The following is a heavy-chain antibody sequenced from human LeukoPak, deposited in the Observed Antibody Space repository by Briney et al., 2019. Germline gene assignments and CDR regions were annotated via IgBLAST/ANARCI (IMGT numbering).Heavy chain of an antibody. J-gene: IGHJ6*02. Sequence: SQTLSLTCAVYGGSFSGYYWSWISQPPGKGLEWIGEINHSGSTNYNPSLKSRVTISVDTSKNQFSLKLSSVTAADTAVYYCARTPPWDYYYGMDVWGQGTTVTVSS. V-gene: IGHV4-34*01. CDR2: INHSGST. CDR1: GGSFSGYY. CDR3: ARTPPWDYYYGMDV.